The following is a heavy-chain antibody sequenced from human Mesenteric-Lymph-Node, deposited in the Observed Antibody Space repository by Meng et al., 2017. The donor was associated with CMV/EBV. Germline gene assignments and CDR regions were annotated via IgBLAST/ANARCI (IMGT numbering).Heavy chain of an antibody. V-gene: IGHV4-61*01. CDR2: TYYGGST. Sequence: GSLRLSCTVSGSSVNSDIYYWSWIRRPPGKELEWVGYTYYGGSTNYNPSLKSRVAISRDTSKNQFSLRLSSVTAADTAVYYCARAGHTVDAALSPRDNWFDPWGQGTLVTVSS. D-gene: IGHD5-18*01. CDR3: ARAGHTVDAALSPRDNWFDP. J-gene: IGHJ5*02. CDR1: GSSVNSDIYY.